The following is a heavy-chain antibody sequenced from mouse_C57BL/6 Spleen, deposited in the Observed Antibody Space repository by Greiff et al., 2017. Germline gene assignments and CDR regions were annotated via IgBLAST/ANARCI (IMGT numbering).Heavy chain of an antibody. Sequence: VQLQQSGAELMKPGASVKLSCTASGFNIKDYYMHWVKQRTEQGLEWIGRIDPEDGETKYAPKFQGKATITADTSSSTAYLQLSSLTAEDTAVYYGAREGAYDYDGNYAMDYWGQGTSVTVSS. CDR2: IDPEDGET. V-gene: IGHV14-2*01. D-gene: IGHD2-4*01. CDR3: AREGAYDYDGNYAMDY. CDR1: GFNIKDYY. J-gene: IGHJ4*01.